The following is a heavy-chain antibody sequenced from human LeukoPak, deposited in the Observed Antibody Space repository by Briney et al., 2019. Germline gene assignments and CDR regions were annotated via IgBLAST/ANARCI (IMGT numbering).Heavy chain of an antibody. CDR3: AKSYSSSTYDPFDI. CDR1: TFTFNNYA. Sequence: GGSLRLSCAASTFTFNNYAMSWVRQAPGKGLAWVSAISGSGGAPYYADSVKGRFTMSTDNSKNTLYLQMNSLRAEDTAVYYCAKSYSSSTYDPFDIWGQGTMVTVSS. V-gene: IGHV3-23*01. J-gene: IGHJ3*02. CDR2: ISGSGGAP. D-gene: IGHD6-6*01.